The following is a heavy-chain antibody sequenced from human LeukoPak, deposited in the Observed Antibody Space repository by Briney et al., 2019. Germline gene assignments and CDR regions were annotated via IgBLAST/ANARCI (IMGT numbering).Heavy chain of an antibody. J-gene: IGHJ4*02. Sequence: GGSLRLSCSASGFTLSTYAMSWVRQAPGKGLEWVSAISDSGDNTHYADSVKGRFTISRDSSKSTLYLQMNSLRADDTAMYYCAKVYWNNYYYDYWGQGTLVTVSS. CDR3: AKVYWNNYYYDY. D-gene: IGHD1/OR15-1a*01. CDR1: GFTLSTYA. CDR2: ISDSGDNT. V-gene: IGHV3-23*01.